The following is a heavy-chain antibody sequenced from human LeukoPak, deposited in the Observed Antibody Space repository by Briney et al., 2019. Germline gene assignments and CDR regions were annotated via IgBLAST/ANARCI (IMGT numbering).Heavy chain of an antibody. CDR1: GFTFSSYG. V-gene: IGHV3-30*02. J-gene: IGHJ4*02. Sequence: GGSLRLSRAASGFTFSSYGMHWVRQAPGKGLEWVAFIRYDGSNKYYADSVKGRFTISRDNSKNTLYLQMNSLRAEDTAVYYCAKDQGYSGSLYYFDYWGQGTLVTVSS. D-gene: IGHD1-26*01. CDR2: IRYDGSNK. CDR3: AKDQGYSGSLYYFDY.